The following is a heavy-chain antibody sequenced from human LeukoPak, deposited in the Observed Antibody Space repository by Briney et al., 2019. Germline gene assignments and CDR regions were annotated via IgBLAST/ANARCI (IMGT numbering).Heavy chain of an antibody. J-gene: IGHJ4*02. CDR1: GYTFTNYY. Sequence: ASVKVSCKASGYTFTNYYMHWVRQAPGQGLEWMGIINPNGGSTSNAQTFQGRITMTTDTSTTTVYMELSSLRSENTAVYYCARGSSWGCDNGGKGSLVTVPS. CDR3: ARGSSWGCDN. D-gene: IGHD6-13*01. CDR2: INPNGGST. V-gene: IGHV1-46*01.